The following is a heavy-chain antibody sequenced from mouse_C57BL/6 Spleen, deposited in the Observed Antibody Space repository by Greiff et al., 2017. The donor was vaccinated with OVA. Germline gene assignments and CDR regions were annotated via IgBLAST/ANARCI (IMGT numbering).Heavy chain of an antibody. CDR3: ARPHYYGSSPWFAY. D-gene: IGHD1-1*01. Sequence: QVQLQQPGAELVMPGASVKLSCKASGYTFTSYWMHWVKQRPGQGLEWIGEIDPSDSYTNYNQKFKGKSTLTVDKSSSTDYMQLSSLTSEDSAVYYCARPHYYGSSPWFAYWGQGTLVTVSA. J-gene: IGHJ3*01. V-gene: IGHV1-69*01. CDR2: IDPSDSYT. CDR1: GYTFTSYW.